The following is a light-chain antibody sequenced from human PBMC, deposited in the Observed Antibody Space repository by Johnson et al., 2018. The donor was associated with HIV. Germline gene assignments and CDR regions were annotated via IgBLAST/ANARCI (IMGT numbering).Light chain of an antibody. CDR1: ISNIESYF. CDR2: EDN. CDR3: GTWDSSLRTAF. V-gene: IGLV1-51*02. J-gene: IGLJ1*01. Sequence: QAVLTQPPSVSAAPGQRVNISCSGNISNIESYFVSWYQQLPGAAPTLLIYEDNKRPSGIPDRFSGSKSGATATLGITGLQTGDEADYYCGTWDSSLRTAFFGTGTKVTVL.